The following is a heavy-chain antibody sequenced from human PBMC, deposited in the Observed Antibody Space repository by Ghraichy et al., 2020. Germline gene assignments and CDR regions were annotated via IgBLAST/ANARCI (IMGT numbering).Heavy chain of an antibody. CDR3: AKDLIY. Sequence: GGSLRLSCAASGFTVSSNYMSWVRQAPGKGLEWVSVIYGDGTTHYADYVKGRFTISRDNSKNTLYLQMNSLRAEDMAVYYCAKDLIYWGQGTLVTVSS. CDR1: GFTVSSNY. D-gene: IGHD2-21*01. V-gene: IGHV3-66*01. CDR2: IYGDGTT. J-gene: IGHJ4*02.